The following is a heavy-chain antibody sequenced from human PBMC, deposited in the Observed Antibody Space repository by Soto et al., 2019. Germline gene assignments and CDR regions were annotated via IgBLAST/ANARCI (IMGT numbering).Heavy chain of an antibody. CDR1: GGSFSGYY. CDR3: ARDFPLLRYFDWLSRGYYYYGMDV. CDR2: INHSGST. Sequence: KASETLSLTCAVYGGSFSGYYWSWIRQPPGKGLEWIGEINHSGSTNYNPSLKSRVTISVDTSKNQFSLKLSSVTAADTAVYYCARDFPLLRYFDWLSRGYYYYGMDVWGQGTTVTVSS. V-gene: IGHV4-34*01. J-gene: IGHJ6*02. D-gene: IGHD3-9*01.